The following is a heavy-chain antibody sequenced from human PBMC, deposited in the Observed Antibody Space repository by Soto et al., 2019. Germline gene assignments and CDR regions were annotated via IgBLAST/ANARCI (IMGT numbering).Heavy chain of an antibody. J-gene: IGHJ6*02. D-gene: IGHD3-10*01. CDR2: ISSSGSTI. V-gene: IGHV3-48*03. Sequence: PGGSLRLSCAASGFTFSSYEMNWVRQAPGKGLEWVSYISSSGSTIYYADSVRGRFTISRDNAKNSLYLQMNSLRAEDTAVYYCAREGITMVRGAKVSGMDVWGQGTTVTAP. CDR3: AREGITMVRGAKVSGMDV. CDR1: GFTFSSYE.